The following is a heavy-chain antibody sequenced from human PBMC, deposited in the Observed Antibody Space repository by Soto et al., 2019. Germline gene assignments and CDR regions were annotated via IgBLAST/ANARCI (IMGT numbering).Heavy chain of an antibody. D-gene: IGHD6-13*01. V-gene: IGHV3-53*03. CDR3: ARAEWGSSYTPYYYDLDV. Sequence: GGSLRLSCAASGFTVSNNYISWVRQPPGKGLEWVSLIYSGGSTYYADSVKGRFTLSRDNSKNTVYLQMNSLRAEDTAVYYCARAEWGSSYTPYYYDLDVWGQGTTVTVSS. J-gene: IGHJ6*02. CDR2: IYSGGST. CDR1: GFTVSNNY.